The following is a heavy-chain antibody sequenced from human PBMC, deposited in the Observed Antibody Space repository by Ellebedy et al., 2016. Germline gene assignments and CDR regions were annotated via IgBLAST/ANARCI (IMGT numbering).Heavy chain of an antibody. D-gene: IGHD3-22*01. J-gene: IGHJ6*02. V-gene: IGHV3-30-3*01. CDR2: ISYDGSNK. CDR1: GFTFSSYA. CDR3: ARDYDSSGLHYYYYGMDV. Sequence: GGSLRLSCAASGFTFSSYAMHWVRQAPGKGLEWVAVISYDGSNKYYADSVKGRFTISRDNSKNTLYLQMNSLRAEDTAVYYCARDYDSSGLHYYYYGMDVWGQGTTVTVSS.